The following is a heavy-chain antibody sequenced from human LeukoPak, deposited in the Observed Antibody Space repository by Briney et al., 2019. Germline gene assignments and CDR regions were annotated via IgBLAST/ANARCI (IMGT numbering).Heavy chain of an antibody. CDR2: IYTSGST. D-gene: IGHD6-13*01. J-gene: IGHJ4*02. Sequence: SETLSLTCTVSGGSISSRSYYWSWIRQPAGKGLEWIGRIYTSGSTNYNPSLKSRVTMSVDTSKNQFSLKLSSVTAADTAVYYCARDSGIAAAGTIYWGQGTLVTVSS. V-gene: IGHV4-61*02. CDR1: GGSISSRSYY. CDR3: ARDSGIAAAGTIY.